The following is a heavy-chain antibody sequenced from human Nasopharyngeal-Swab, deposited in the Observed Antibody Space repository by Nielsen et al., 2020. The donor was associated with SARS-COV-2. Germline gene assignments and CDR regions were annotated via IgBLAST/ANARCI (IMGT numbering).Heavy chain of an antibody. Sequence: SETLSLTCTVSGGSISSGSYYWSWIRQPAGKGLEWIGRIYTSGSTNYNPSLKSRVTISVDTSKNQFSLKLSSVTAADTAVYYCARHERPWLLLRLPIVYFDYWGQGTLATVSS. CDR3: ARHERPWLLLRLPIVYFDY. CDR2: IYTSGST. J-gene: IGHJ4*02. CDR1: GGSISSGSYY. D-gene: IGHD3-22*01. V-gene: IGHV4-61*02.